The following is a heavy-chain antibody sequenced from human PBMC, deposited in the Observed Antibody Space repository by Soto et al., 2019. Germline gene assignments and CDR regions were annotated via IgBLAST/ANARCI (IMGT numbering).Heavy chain of an antibody. V-gene: IGHV3-23*01. Sequence: EVQLLESGGGLVQPGGSLRLACAASGFTFRRYAMSWVRQAPGKGLEWVSTISGSGDTTYYKDSVKGRFTISRDNSKNTLYLQMNSLRAEDTAVYFCASFPIYDYGYDADYWGQGALVTVSS. CDR2: ISGSGDTT. J-gene: IGHJ4*02. CDR3: ASFPIYDYGYDADY. D-gene: IGHD4-17*01. CDR1: GFTFRRYA.